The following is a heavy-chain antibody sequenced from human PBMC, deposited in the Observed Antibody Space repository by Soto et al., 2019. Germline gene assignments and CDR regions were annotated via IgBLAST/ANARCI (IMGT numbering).Heavy chain of an antibody. CDR3: AKAYYYDGSGRYGAFDI. Sequence: ASVKVSCKASEYTFTGYYMHWVQQAPGQGLEWMGWINPNSGGTNYAQKFQGRVTMTRDTSISTAYMELSRLRSDDTAVYYCAKAYYYDGSGRYGAFDIWGQGTMVTVSS. D-gene: IGHD3-22*01. CDR2: INPNSGGT. CDR1: EYTFTGYY. V-gene: IGHV1-2*02. J-gene: IGHJ3*02.